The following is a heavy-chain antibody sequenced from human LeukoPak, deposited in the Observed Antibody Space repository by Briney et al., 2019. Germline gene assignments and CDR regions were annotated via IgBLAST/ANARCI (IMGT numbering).Heavy chain of an antibody. CDR3: ARSIAARYYYMDV. D-gene: IGHD6-6*01. J-gene: IGHJ6*03. CDR1: GGSISSGGYS. CDR2: IYHSGST. Sequence: SETLSLTCAVSGGSISSGGYSWSRIRQPPGKGLEWIGYIYHSGSTYYNPSLKSRVTISVDTSKNQFSLKLSSVTAADTDVYYCARSIAARYYYMDVWGKGTTVTVSS. V-gene: IGHV4-30-2*02.